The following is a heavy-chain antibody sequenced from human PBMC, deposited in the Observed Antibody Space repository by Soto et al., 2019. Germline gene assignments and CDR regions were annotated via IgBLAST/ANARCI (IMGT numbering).Heavy chain of an antibody. Sequence: SETLSLTCAVYGGSFSGYYWSWFRQPPGKGLEWIGEINHRGSTNYNPSLKSRITISVDTSKNQFSLKLSSVTAADTAVYYCGLAGYDILTGYYYDXWGQGTMVTVSS. J-gene: IGHJ4*02. CDR2: INHRGST. CDR1: GGSFSGYY. CDR3: GLAGYDILTGYYYDX. V-gene: IGHV4-34*01. D-gene: IGHD3-9*01.